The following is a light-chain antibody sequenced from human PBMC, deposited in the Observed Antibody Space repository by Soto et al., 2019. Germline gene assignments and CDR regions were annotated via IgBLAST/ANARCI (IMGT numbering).Light chain of an antibody. Sequence: EIVLTQSPASLSLSPGERATLSCRASQSVSSYLAWYQQKPGQAPRLLIYDASNRATGIPARFSGSGSGTDFTLTISSLEPEDFAVYYYHQRNSWPLTFGGGTKVEIK. J-gene: IGKJ4*01. CDR1: QSVSSY. CDR2: DAS. CDR3: HQRNSWPLT. V-gene: IGKV3-11*01.